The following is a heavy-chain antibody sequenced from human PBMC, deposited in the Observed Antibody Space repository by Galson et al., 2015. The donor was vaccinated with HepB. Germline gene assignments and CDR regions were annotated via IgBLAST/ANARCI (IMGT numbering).Heavy chain of an antibody. V-gene: IGHV3-23*01. Sequence: SLRLSCAASGFTFGSYCMTWVRQAPGKRLEWVASFRHAGGITYYSGSVKGRFTISRDNSKSTLYLQMNSLRAEDSAIYFCARDGASTVTTDWYFDLWGRGTLVTVSS. D-gene: IGHD4-17*01. CDR2: FRHAGGIT. J-gene: IGHJ2*01. CDR1: GFTFGSYC. CDR3: ARDGASTVTTDWYFDL.